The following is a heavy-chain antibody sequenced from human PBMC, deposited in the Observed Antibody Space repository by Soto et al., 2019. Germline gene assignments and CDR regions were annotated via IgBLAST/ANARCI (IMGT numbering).Heavy chain of an antibody. J-gene: IGHJ5*02. D-gene: IGHD3-22*01. CDR2: IFYSGGT. CDR3: ARQATGYYYGWFDP. V-gene: IGHV4-39*01. Sequence: SETLSLTCTVSGGAILDSTYYWAWIRQPPGKGLEWIGTIFYSGGTLYTPSLKSRVTMSVDTSKNQFSLKLTSVTAADTAVYFCARQATGYYYGWFDPWGQGTLVTVSS. CDR1: GGAILDSTYY.